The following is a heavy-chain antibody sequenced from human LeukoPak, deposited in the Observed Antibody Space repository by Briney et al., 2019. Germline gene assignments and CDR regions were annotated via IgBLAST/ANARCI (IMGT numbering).Heavy chain of an antibody. D-gene: IGHD1-26*01. CDR2: IYYSGST. V-gene: IGHV4-59*01. CDR3: ARGVGATEA. J-gene: IGHJ5*02. CDR1: GGSISSYY. Sequence: SETLSLTCTVSGGSISSYYWSWLRQPPGKGLEWIGYIYYSGSTNYNPSLKSRVTISVDTSKNQFSLKLSSVTAADTAVYYCARGVGATEAWGQGTLVTVSS.